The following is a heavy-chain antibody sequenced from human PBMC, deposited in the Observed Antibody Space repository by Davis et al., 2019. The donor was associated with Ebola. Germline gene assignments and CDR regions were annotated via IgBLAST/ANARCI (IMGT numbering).Heavy chain of an antibody. Sequence: MPGGSLRLSCTVSGASISSSTYYWGWVRQPPGKGLEWIGSIHHTGSTYYNPSLKSRITISVDTSNNHFSLELSSATAADTAVYHCARHGQSCGNGVCFLEYYIDYWGQGTLVTVSS. J-gene: IGHJ4*02. V-gene: IGHV4-39*01. D-gene: IGHD2-8*01. CDR1: GASISSSTYY. CDR3: ARHGQSCGNGVCFLEYYIDY. CDR2: IHHTGST.